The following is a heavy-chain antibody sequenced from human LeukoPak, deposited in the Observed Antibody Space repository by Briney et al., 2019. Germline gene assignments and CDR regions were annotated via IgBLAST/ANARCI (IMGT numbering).Heavy chain of an antibody. CDR3: ATQNDYGDYHDAFDI. CDR2: IYYSGST. Sequence: SQTLSLTCTVSGGSISSGGYYWSWIRQHPGKGLEWIGYIYYSGSTYYNPSLKSRVTISVDRSKNQFSLKLSSVTAADTAVYYCATQNDYGDYHDAFDIWGQGTMVTVSS. J-gene: IGHJ3*02. CDR1: GGSISSGGYY. D-gene: IGHD4-17*01. V-gene: IGHV4-31*09.